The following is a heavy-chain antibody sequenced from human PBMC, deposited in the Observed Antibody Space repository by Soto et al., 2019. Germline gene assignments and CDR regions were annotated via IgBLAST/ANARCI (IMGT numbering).Heavy chain of an antibody. J-gene: IGHJ5*02. CDR1: GGSISSYY. Sequence: SETLSLTCTVSGGSISSYYWSWIRQPPGKGLEWIGYTYYSGSTNYNPSLKSRVTISVDTSKNQFSLKLSSVTAADTAVYYCARAPEMGNYGIWFDPWGQRTLVTVSS. CDR3: ARAPEMGNYGIWFDP. CDR2: TYYSGST. D-gene: IGHD1-7*01. V-gene: IGHV4-59*01.